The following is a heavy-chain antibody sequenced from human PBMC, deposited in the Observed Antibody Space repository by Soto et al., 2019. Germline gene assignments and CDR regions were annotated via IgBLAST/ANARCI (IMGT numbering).Heavy chain of an antibody. CDR2: IYYSGST. V-gene: IGHV4-39*01. CDR3: SRQKIAARLYY. D-gene: IGHD6-6*01. CDR1: GGSISSSSYY. Sequence: QLQLQESGPGLVKPSETLSLTCTVSGGSISSSSYYWGWIRQPPGKGLEWIGSIYYSGSTYYNPSLTSRVTISVDTSKNQCSLKLSSVTAADTAVYYCSRQKIAARLYYWGQGTLVTVSS. J-gene: IGHJ4*02.